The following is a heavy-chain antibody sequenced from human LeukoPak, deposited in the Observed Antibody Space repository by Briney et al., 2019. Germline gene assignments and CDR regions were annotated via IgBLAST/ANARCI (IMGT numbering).Heavy chain of an antibody. CDR1: GGSISSYY. J-gene: IGHJ6*03. CDR2: IYYSGST. Sequence: SETLSLTCTVSGGSISSYYWSWLRQPPRKGLEGIGYIYYSGSTNSNPSLKRRVTISVDTSKNQFSLKLSSVTAADTAVYYCARVRGYCSSTSCYDYYYYYMDVWGKGTTVTVSS. V-gene: IGHV4-59*01. D-gene: IGHD2-2*01. CDR3: ARVRGYCSSTSCYDYYYYYMDV.